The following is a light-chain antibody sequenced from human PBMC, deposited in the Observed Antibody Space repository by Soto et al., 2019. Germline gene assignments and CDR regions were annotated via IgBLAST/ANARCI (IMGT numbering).Light chain of an antibody. CDR1: QSVDNN. CDR2: GSF. J-gene: IGKJ5*01. CDR3: RQYNDRPPIT. Sequence: EIVMTQSPVTLSASPGESATLSCRASQSVDNNVAWYQQKPGQAPRLLIVGSFARATGIPARFSGSGSGSEFTLTISGLQSEDFAVYYCRQYNDRPPITFGQGTRLE. V-gene: IGKV3-15*01.